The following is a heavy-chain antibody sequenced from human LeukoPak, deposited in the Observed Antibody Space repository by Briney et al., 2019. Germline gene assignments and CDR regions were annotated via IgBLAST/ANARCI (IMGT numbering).Heavy chain of an antibody. CDR3: ATRAGWELPYYFDY. D-gene: IGHD1-26*01. Sequence: GASVKVSCKVSGYTLTELSMHWVRQAPGKGLEWMGGFDPEDGETIYARKFQGRVTMTEDTSTDTAYMELSSLRSEDTAVYYCATRAGWELPYYFDYWGQGTLVTVSS. V-gene: IGHV1-24*01. CDR2: FDPEDGET. J-gene: IGHJ4*02. CDR1: GYTLTELS.